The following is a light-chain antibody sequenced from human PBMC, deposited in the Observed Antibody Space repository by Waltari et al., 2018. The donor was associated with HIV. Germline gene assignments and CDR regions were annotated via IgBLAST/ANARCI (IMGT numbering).Light chain of an antibody. CDR1: YSNNGRDN. CDR3: TGWDASLSEYV. J-gene: IGLJ1*01. CDR2: KNI. V-gene: IGLV1-47*01. Sequence: QSVLTQPPSASGTPGQRVTISCSGSYSNNGRDNVYWYQHLPGTAPKLLIYKNIQRPSGVPDRFSGSKSGASAYLAISGLRSEDEADYYCTGWDASLSEYVFGPGTRVTV.